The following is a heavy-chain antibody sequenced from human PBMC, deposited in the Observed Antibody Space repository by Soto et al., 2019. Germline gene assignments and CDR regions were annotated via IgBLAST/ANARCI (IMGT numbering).Heavy chain of an antibody. D-gene: IGHD1-20*01. CDR2: ISGSGGST. CDR3: AKSFVATITKFDY. CDR1: GFTFSSYA. V-gene: IGHV3-23*01. J-gene: IGHJ4*02. Sequence: XXSLRLSFAASGFTFSSYAMRWVPQAPGKGLEWVSAISGSGGSTYYADSVKGRFTISRDNSKNTLYLQMNSLRAEDTAVYYCAKSFVATITKFDYWGQGTLVTVSS.